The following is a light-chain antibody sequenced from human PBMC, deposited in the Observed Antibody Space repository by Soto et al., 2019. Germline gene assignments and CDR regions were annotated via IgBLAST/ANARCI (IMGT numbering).Light chain of an antibody. CDR2: GAS. CDR1: QSVSSSY. CDR3: QQYGSSAPIT. Sequence: EIVMTQSPSTLSVSPWERSTLSFSAIQSVSSSYLAWYQQKPGQAPRLLIYGASIRATGIPDRFSGSGSETDFTLTISRLEPEDFALYYCQQYGSSAPITFGQGTRLEIK. J-gene: IGKJ5*01. V-gene: IGKV3-20*01.